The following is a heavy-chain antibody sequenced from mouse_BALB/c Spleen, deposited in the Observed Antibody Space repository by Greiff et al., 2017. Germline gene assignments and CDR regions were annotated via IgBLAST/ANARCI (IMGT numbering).Heavy chain of an antibody. CDR1: GFTFSSYW. J-gene: IGHJ1*01. Sequence: EVKVEESGGGLVQPGGSMKLSCVASGFTFSSYWMSWVRQSPEKGLEWVAEIRLKSDNYATHYAESVKGKFTISRDDSKSRLYLQMNSLRAEDTGIYYCTTVVAPYWYFDVWGAGTTVTVSS. CDR2: IRLKSDNYAT. D-gene: IGHD1-1*01. V-gene: IGHV6-6*02. CDR3: TTVVAPYWYFDV.